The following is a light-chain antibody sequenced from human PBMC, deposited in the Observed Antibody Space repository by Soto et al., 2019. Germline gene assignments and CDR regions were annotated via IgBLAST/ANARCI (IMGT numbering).Light chain of an antibody. J-gene: IGKJ1*01. CDR3: QQSYSTPQKT. V-gene: IGKV1-39*01. CDR2: AAS. CDR1: QSISSY. Sequence: DIQMTQSPSSLSASVGDRVTITCRASQSISSYLNWYHQKPGKAPKLLIYAASSLQSGVPSRFSGSGSGTDFTLTISSLQPEDFATYYCQQSYSTPQKTFGQGTKVEIK.